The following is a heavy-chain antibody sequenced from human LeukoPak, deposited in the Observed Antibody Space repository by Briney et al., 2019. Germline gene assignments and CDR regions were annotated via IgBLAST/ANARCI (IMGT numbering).Heavy chain of an antibody. CDR1: GFTVSSNY. CDR2: ISSSGSTI. J-gene: IGHJ4*02. Sequence: GGSLRLSCAASGFTVSSNYMSWVRQAPGKGLEWVSYISSSGSTIYYADSVKGRFTISRDNAKNSLYLQMNSLRAEDTAVYYCARAGRWLQFDFDYWGQGTLVTVSS. V-gene: IGHV3-11*01. D-gene: IGHD5-24*01. CDR3: ARAGRWLQFDFDY.